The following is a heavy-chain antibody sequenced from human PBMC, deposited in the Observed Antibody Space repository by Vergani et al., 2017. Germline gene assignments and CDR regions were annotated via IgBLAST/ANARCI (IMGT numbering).Heavy chain of an antibody. Sequence: VQLVQSWAEVKKPGATVKISCKVSGYTFTDYYMHWVQQAPGKGLEWMGLVDPEDGETIYAEKFQGRVTITADTSTDTAYMELSSLRSEDTAVYYCATVYYYGSGSNNNWFDPWGQGTLVTVSS. J-gene: IGHJ5*02. CDR1: GYTFTDYY. D-gene: IGHD3-10*01. CDR2: VDPEDGET. V-gene: IGHV1-69-2*01. CDR3: ATVYYYGSGSNNNWFDP.